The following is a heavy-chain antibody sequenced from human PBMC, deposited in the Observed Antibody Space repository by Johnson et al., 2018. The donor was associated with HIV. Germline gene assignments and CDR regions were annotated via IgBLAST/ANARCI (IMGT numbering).Heavy chain of an antibody. D-gene: IGHD6-13*01. CDR2: MSYDGSNK. Sequence: VQLVESGGGVVQPGRSLRLSCVASGFTLSTYGMHWVRQAPGKGLEWVAVMSYDGSNKYYADSVKGRFTISRDNSKNTLYLQMRSLRVEDTAIYYCARDGESQQLPLGDAFDVWGQGTMVTVSS. CDR3: ARDGESQQLPLGDAFDV. CDR1: GFTLSTYG. J-gene: IGHJ3*01. V-gene: IGHV3-30*03.